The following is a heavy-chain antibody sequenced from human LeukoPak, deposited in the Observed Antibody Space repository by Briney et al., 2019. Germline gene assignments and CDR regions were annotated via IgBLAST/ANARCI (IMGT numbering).Heavy chain of an antibody. D-gene: IGHD6-19*01. CDR3: AKVEEYSSVQGAFDI. Sequence: GGSLRLSCAASGFTLSSYAMSWVRQAPGKGLEWVSAISGSGGSTYYADSVKGRFTISRDNSKNTLYLQMNSLRAEDTAVYYCAKVEEYSSVQGAFDIWGQGTMVTVSS. J-gene: IGHJ3*02. CDR1: GFTLSSYA. CDR2: ISGSGGST. V-gene: IGHV3-23*01.